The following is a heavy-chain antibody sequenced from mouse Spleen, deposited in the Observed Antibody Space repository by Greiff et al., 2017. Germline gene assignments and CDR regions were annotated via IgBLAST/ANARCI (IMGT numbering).Heavy chain of an antibody. CDR2: INPNNGGT. V-gene: IGHV1-22*01. CDR1: GYTFTDYN. Sequence: DVQLQESGPELVKPGASVKMSCKASGYTFTDYNMHWVKQSHGKSLEWIGYINPNNGGTSYNQKFKGKATLTVNKSSSTAYMELRSLTSEDSAVYYCARLGGPAMDYWGQGTSVTVSS. CDR3: ARLGGPAMDY. D-gene: IGHD3-3*01. J-gene: IGHJ4*01.